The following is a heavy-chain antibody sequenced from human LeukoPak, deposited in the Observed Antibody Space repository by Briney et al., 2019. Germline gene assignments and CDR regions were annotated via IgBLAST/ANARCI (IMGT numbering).Heavy chain of an antibody. V-gene: IGHV1-8*02. CDR2: MNPNSGNT. CDR1: GYTFTSYY. Sequence: GASVKVSCKASGYTFTSYYMHWVRQAPGQGLEWMGWMNPNSGNTGYAQKFQGRVTMTRNTSISTAYMELSSLRSEDTAVYYCARGDPYSGGENWGQGTLVTVSS. CDR3: ARGDPYSGGEN. J-gene: IGHJ4*02. D-gene: IGHD1-26*01.